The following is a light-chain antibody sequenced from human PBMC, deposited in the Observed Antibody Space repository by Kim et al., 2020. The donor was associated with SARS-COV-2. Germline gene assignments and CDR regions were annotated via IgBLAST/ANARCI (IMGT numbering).Light chain of an antibody. Sequence: SITISSTGTSSDSGSYNYVAWYQQSPGNVPKLMIFDVNKRPSGVSNRFSGSKSGNTASLTISGLQAEDEADYYCSSFTSTSSLVFGGGTQLTVL. V-gene: IGLV2-14*04. CDR3: SSFTSTSSLV. CDR1: SSDSGSYNY. CDR2: DVN. J-gene: IGLJ2*01.